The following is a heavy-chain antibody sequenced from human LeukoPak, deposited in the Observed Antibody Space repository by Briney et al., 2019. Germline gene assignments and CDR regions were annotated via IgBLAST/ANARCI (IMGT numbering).Heavy chain of an antibody. CDR1: GYPFTDFY. J-gene: IGHJ4*02. CDR2: INPNSGVT. CDR3: ARELTRRAIFTDY. V-gene: IGHV1-2*06. D-gene: IGHD3-9*01. Sequence: GASVKVSCKASGYPFTDFYIHWVRQAPGQGLEWMGRINPNSGVTNYAQTFQGRVTMTRDTSINAAYMELSRLTPDDTAVYYCARELTRRAIFTDYWGQGTLVTVSS.